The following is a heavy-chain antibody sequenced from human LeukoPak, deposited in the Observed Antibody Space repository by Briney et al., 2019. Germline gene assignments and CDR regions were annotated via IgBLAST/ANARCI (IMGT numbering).Heavy chain of an antibody. Sequence: GGSLRLSCAASEFTINDAWMSWVRQAPGKGLKWVGRIKSKTDGGTTEYAAPVKGRFTISRDDSNNTLYLQMNSLKTEDTAMYYCSSWGSTLGVSLDDYWGQGTLVTVSS. D-gene: IGHD6-6*01. CDR3: SSWGSTLGVSLDDY. V-gene: IGHV3-15*01. J-gene: IGHJ4*02. CDR2: IKSKTDGGTT. CDR1: EFTINDAW.